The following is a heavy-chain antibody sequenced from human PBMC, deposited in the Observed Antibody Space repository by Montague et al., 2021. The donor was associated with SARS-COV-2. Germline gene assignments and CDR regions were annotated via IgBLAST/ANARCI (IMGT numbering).Heavy chain of an antibody. D-gene: IGHD3-22*01. J-gene: IGHJ3*02. CDR1: GGSISSGSYY. V-gene: IGHV4-61*02. Sequence: TLSLTCTVPGGSISSGSYYWSWIRQPAGKGLEWIGCIYTSGSTNYNPSLKSRVTISVDTSKNQFSLKLSSVTAADTAVYYCARVPPYYYDSSGYYSGAFDIWGQGTMVTVSS. CDR3: ARVPPYYYDSSGYYSGAFDI. CDR2: IYTSGST.